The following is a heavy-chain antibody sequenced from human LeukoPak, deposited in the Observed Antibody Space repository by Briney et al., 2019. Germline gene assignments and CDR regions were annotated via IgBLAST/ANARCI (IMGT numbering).Heavy chain of an antibody. CDR2: ISYDGSNN. D-gene: IGHD3-10*01. CDR1: GFTFSSYG. J-gene: IGHJ4*02. V-gene: IGHV3-30*03. CDR3: ARETPPPMVRTLDY. Sequence: GGSLRLSCAASGFTFSSYGMHWVRQAPGKGLTWVAVISYDGSNNYYADSVKGRFTISRDNSKNTLYLQMNSLRAEDTAVYYCARETPPPMVRTLDYWGQGTLVTVSS.